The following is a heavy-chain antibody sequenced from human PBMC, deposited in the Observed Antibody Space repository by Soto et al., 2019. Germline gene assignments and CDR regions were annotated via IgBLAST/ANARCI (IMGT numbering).Heavy chain of an antibody. J-gene: IGHJ6*02. CDR3: ATYSSVYSYYTMAV. CDR2: LYPGSSNT. Sequence: SMKISEKGPGGSVTCYRIGGLRQMPGKALQWRGRLYPGSSNTRYSPSFQGQVTLSGEKSSGTAYLQWCSLKASATAMFYCATYSSVYSYYTMAVWVQGTTVTVSS. V-gene: IGHV5-51*01. CDR1: GGSVTCYR. D-gene: IGHD3-22*01.